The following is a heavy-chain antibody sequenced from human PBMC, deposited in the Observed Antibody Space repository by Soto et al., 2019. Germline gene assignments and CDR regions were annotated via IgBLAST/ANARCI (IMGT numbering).Heavy chain of an antibody. CDR1: GGSISRGGYY. CDR3: ARDPDYGDYGYYFGY. V-gene: IGHV4-31*03. CDR2: IYYSGTT. D-gene: IGHD4-17*01. Sequence: QVQLQESGPGLVKPSETLSLTCTVSGGSISRGGYYWSWIRQHPGKGLEWIGYIYYSGTTYYNPSLEPRITMSIDTSKNQFSLKLSSVTAADTAVYYCARDPDYGDYGYYFGYWGQGTLVTVSS. J-gene: IGHJ4*02.